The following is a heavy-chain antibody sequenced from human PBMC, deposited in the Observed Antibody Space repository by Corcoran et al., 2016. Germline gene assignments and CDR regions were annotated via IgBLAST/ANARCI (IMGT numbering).Heavy chain of an antibody. Sequence: EVQLVESGGGLVQPGGSLRLSCAASGFTFSSYWMSWVRQAPGKGLEWVANIKQDGSEKYYVDSVKGRFTISRDNAKNSLYQQMNSLRAEDTAVYYCARDDRITIFGVVIAHFDYWGQGTLVTVSS. CDR2: IKQDGSEK. CDR1: GFTFSSYW. V-gene: IGHV3-7*01. J-gene: IGHJ4*02. D-gene: IGHD3-3*01. CDR3: ARDDRITIFGVVIAHFDY.